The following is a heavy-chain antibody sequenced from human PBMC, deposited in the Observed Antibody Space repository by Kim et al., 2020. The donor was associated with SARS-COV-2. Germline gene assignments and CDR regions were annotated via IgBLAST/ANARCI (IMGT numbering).Heavy chain of an antibody. V-gene: IGHV3-33*05. Sequence: GGSLRLSCAASGFTFSSYGMHWVRQAPGKGLEWVAVISYDGSNKYYADSVKGRFTISRDNSKNTLYLQMNSLRAEDTAVYYCARAGSGYYSDDAFDIWGQGTMVTVSS. CDR3: ARAGSGYYSDDAFDI. D-gene: IGHD3-22*01. CDR2: ISYDGSNK. CDR1: GFTFSSYG. J-gene: IGHJ3*02.